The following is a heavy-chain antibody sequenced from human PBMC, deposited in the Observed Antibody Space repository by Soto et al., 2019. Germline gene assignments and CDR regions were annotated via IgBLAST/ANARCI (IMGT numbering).Heavy chain of an antibody. CDR2: INPNSGNT. Sequence: ASVKVSCKASGYTFTSYDINWVRQATGQGLEWMGWINPNSGNTGYAQKFQGRVTMTTNNSISTAYMELSSLRSEDTAVYYCASPGENMAHYYYGMDVWGQGTTGTVSS. J-gene: IGHJ6*02. D-gene: IGHD3-10*01. CDR1: GYTFTSYD. CDR3: ASPGENMAHYYYGMDV. V-gene: IGHV1-8*01.